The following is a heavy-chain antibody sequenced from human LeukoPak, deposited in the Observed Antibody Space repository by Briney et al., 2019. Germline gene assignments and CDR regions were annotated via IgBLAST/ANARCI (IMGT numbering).Heavy chain of an antibody. Sequence: PGGSLRLSCAASGFTFSNHWMSWVRRAPGKGLEWVANIKQDGSEKYYVDSVKGRFTISRDNAKNSLYLQMNSLRAEDTAVYYCASHARLVLLTPGPIDYWGQGTLVTVSS. CDR1: GFTFSNHW. V-gene: IGHV3-7*01. CDR3: ASHARLVLLTPGPIDY. CDR2: IKQDGSEK. D-gene: IGHD3-16*02. J-gene: IGHJ4*02.